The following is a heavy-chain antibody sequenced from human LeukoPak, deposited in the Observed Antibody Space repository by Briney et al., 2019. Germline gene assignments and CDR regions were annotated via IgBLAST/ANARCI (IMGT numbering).Heavy chain of an antibody. CDR3: ARGPPRGKYYYMDV. CDR2: IGTASDT. CDR1: GFTFCSFD. Sequence: HPGGSLRLSCAASGFTFCSFDMHWVRQPTGQGLEWVSTIGTASDTYYPGSVEGRFTLSRDNSKNSLYLQMNSLTAGDTAVYYCARGPPRGKYYYMDVWGKGTTVTVSS. V-gene: IGHV3-13*01. J-gene: IGHJ6*03. D-gene: IGHD1-1*01.